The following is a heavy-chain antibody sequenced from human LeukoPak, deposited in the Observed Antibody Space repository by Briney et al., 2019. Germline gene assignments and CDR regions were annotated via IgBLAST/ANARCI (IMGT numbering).Heavy chain of an antibody. CDR3: ARRSSSWPYYGMDV. J-gene: IGHJ6*02. CDR1: GFTVSSNH. CDR2: IYSGGST. Sequence: TGGSLRLSCAPSGFTVSSNHMSWVRQAPGKGLEWVSVIYSGGSTYYADSVKGRFTISRDNPKNTLYLQMNNLRAEDTAVYYCARRSSSWPYYGMDVWGQGTTVTVSS. V-gene: IGHV3-53*01. D-gene: IGHD6-13*01.